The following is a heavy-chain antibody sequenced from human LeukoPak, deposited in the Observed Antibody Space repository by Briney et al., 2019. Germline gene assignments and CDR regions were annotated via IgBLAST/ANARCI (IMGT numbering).Heavy chain of an antibody. CDR2: IYYSGST. CDR3: AAGYCSSTSCYVLAPFDY. CDR1: GGSISSYY. D-gene: IGHD2-2*01. J-gene: IGHJ4*02. V-gene: IGHV4-39*01. Sequence: SETLSLTCTVSGGSISSYYWGWIRQPPGKGLEWIGSIYYSGSTYYNPSLKSRVTISVDTSKNQFSLKLSSVTAADTAVYYCAAGYCSSTSCYVLAPFDYWGQGTLVTVSS.